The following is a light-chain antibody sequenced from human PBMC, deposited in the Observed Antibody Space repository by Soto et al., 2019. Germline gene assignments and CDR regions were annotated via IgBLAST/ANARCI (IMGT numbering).Light chain of an antibody. CDR2: AAS. CDR1: QSISSW. Sequence: DIQMTQSPSTLSASVGDRVTITSRASQSISSWLAWYQQKPGKAPKLLIYAASSLQSGVPSRFSGSGSGTEFTLTISSLQPDDFATYYCQHYNSYSEAFGQGTKVDIK. CDR3: QHYNSYSEA. V-gene: IGKV1-5*01. J-gene: IGKJ1*01.